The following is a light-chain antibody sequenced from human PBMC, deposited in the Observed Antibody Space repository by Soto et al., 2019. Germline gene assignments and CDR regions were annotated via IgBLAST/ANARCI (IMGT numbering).Light chain of an antibody. J-gene: IGKJ4*01. CDR1: QTITFNF. CDR2: DAS. Sequence: IVLTQSPVTLSLSPGEVATLSCGASQTITFNFPAWYQQKPGLAPSLLVYDASIRADGIPDRFSGSVSGTDFTLTISRLEPEDFAMYYCQHYGDSNPTFGGGTRVEI. CDR3: QHYGDSNPT. V-gene: IGKV3D-20*01.